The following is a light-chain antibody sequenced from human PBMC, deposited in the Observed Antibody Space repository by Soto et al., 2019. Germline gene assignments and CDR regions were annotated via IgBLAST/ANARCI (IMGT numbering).Light chain of an antibody. Sequence: QSVLTQPPSASGSPGQSVTISCTGTNNDVGRYNYVSWYQQHPGEAPKVIISDVSERPSGVPDRFSGSKSGNTASLTVSGLQAEDEADYYCSSYAGSNIWVFGGGTKLTVL. CDR1: NNDVGRYNY. J-gene: IGLJ3*02. CDR2: DVS. V-gene: IGLV2-8*01. CDR3: SSYAGSNIWV.